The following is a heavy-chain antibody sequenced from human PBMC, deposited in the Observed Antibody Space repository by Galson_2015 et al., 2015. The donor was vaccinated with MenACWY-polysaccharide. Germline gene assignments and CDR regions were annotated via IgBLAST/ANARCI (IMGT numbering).Heavy chain of an antibody. CDR3: AKARVVRDGSDAFDY. D-gene: IGHD5-24*01. CDR2: IRDSGGNT. CDR1: GFTFSTSV. V-gene: IGHV3-23*01. J-gene: IGHJ4*02. Sequence: SLRLSCAASGFTFSTSVMNWVRQAPGQGLEWVSSIRDSGGNTYFADSVRGRFTISRDNSKNTLFLQMNSLRADDAALYYCAKARVVRDGSDAFDYWGQGTLVTVSS.